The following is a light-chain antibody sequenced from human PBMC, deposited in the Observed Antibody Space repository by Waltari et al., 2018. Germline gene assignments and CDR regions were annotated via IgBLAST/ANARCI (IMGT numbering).Light chain of an antibody. J-gene: IGLJ3*02. Sequence: SYVLIQPPSVSVAPGKTATITCGGDNIGRKSVHWYQQRPGQAPVLVINNDSDRPSGIAGRWSGSNTGTTATLTISRGEAGDEADYYCQGRDSYSAHVVFGGGNKLTVL. CDR2: NDS. V-gene: IGLV3-21*04. CDR1: NIGRKS. CDR3: QGRDSYSAHVV.